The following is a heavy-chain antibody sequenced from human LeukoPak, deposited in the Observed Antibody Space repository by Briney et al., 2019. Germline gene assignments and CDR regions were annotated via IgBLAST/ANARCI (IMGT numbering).Heavy chain of an antibody. Sequence: SETLSLTCTVPGGSISGTSFYWGWIRQPPGKGLEWVGSISYSGSTYYNPSLKSRVTISLDTSKNHFSLNLSSVTASDTALYYCARRPGDYSNFNWFGPWGQGTLVTVSS. CDR3: ARRPGDYSNFNWFGP. V-gene: IGHV4-39*02. D-gene: IGHD4-11*01. J-gene: IGHJ5*02. CDR1: GGSISGTSFY. CDR2: ISYSGST.